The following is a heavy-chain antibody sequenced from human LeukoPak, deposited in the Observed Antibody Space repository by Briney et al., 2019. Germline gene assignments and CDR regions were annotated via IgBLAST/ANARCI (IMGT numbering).Heavy chain of an antibody. D-gene: IGHD3-16*01. CDR2: IYHSGST. CDR3: ARHDYSSVGTDHFDY. J-gene: IGHJ4*02. V-gene: IGHV4-38-2*01. Sequence: KPSETLSLTCAVSGYSISSGYYWGWIRQPPGKGLEWIGSIYHSGSTYYNPSLKSRDTISVDTSKNQFSLKLSSVTAADTAVYYCARHDYSSVGTDHFDYWGQGTLVTVSS. CDR1: GYSISSGYY.